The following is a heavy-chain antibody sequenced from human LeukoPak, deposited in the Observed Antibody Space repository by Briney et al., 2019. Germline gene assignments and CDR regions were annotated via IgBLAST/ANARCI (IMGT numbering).Heavy chain of an antibody. V-gene: IGHV3-30*18. D-gene: IGHD2-15*01. CDR2: ISYDGNNK. J-gene: IGHJ4*02. CDR3: AKGVDYCSGGSCPADY. Sequence: GALRLSCAASGFTFSYYGIHWVRQAPGKGLEWVAVISYDGNNKYYADSVKGRFTISRDNSKNTLFLQMNSLRAEDTAVYYCAKGVDYCSGGSCPADYWGPGTLVTVSS. CDR1: GFTFSYYG.